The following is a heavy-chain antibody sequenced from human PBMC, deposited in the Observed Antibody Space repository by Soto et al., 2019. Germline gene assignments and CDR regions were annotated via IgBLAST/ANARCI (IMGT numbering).Heavy chain of an antibody. V-gene: IGHV1-8*01. D-gene: IGHD2-15*01. CDR2: MNPNSGET. CDR3: ARVAVAARPRWYNWFDP. Sequence: QEQLVQSGAEVKKPGASVKVSCKPSGYPFTDYDINWVRQATGQGLEWIGWMNPNSGETGYAQKFQGRVTMTRSASLSTAYLELSSMRSEDTAVYYCARVAVAARPRWYNWFDPWGQGTLVTVSS. CDR1: GYPFTDYD. J-gene: IGHJ5*02.